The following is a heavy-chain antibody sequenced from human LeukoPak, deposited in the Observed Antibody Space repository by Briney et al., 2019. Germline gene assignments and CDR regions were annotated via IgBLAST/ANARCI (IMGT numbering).Heavy chain of an antibody. J-gene: IGHJ6*03. Sequence: GGSLRLSCAASGFTFSSYSMNWVRQAPGKGLEWVSSISSSSSYIYYADSVKGRFTISRDNAKNPLYLQMNSLRAEDTAVYYCATFYDFWSGSRWYMDVWGKGTTVTVSS. D-gene: IGHD3-3*01. CDR3: ATFYDFWSGSRWYMDV. V-gene: IGHV3-21*01. CDR2: ISSSSSYI. CDR1: GFTFSSYS.